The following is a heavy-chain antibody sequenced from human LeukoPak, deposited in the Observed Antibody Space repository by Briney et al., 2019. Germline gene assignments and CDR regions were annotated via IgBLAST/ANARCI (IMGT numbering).Heavy chain of an antibody. Sequence: GGSLRLSCAASGFTVDDYGMSWVRQVPWKGLEWVSGINWNGGSTGYADSVKGRFTISRDNAKNSLYLQMNSLRAEDTALYYCAREEDIVVVPAARGAFDIWGQGTMVTVSS. CDR2: INWNGGST. CDR1: GFTVDDYG. V-gene: IGHV3-20*04. D-gene: IGHD2-2*01. CDR3: AREEDIVVVPAARGAFDI. J-gene: IGHJ3*02.